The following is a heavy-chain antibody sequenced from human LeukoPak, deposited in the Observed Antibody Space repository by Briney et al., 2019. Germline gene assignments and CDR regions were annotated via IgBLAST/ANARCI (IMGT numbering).Heavy chain of an antibody. D-gene: IGHD4-11*01. V-gene: IGHV3-48*01. J-gene: IGHJ4*02. Sequence: GGSLRLSCAASGFTFSSYSMNWVRQAPGKGLEWVSYISSGGATMYYADSVRGRFTISRDTAKNSLYLQMNSLRAEDTAVYYCARAQTNWGQGTLATVSS. CDR3: ARAQTN. CDR1: GFTFSSYS. CDR2: ISSGGATM.